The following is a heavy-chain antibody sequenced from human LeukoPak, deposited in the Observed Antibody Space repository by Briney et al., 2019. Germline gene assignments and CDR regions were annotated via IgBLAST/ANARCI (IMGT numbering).Heavy chain of an antibody. D-gene: IGHD3-3*01. J-gene: IGHJ4*02. CDR3: ARDFWEVYFDY. Sequence: PSETLSLTCTVSGGSISSGDYYWSWIRQPPGKGLEWIGYIYHSGSTYYNPSLKSRVTISVDRSKNQFSLKLSSVTAADTAVYYCARDFWEVYFDYWGQGTLVTVSS. V-gene: IGHV4-30-4*01. CDR2: IYHSGST. CDR1: GGSISSGDYY.